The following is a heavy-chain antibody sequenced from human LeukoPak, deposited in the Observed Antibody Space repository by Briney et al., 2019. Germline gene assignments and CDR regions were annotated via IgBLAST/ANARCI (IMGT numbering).Heavy chain of an antibody. J-gene: IGHJ4*02. CDR3: ARDHLGGYDSEGEVDY. CDR2: ISSSSSYI. CDR1: GFTFSSYS. V-gene: IGHV3-21*01. Sequence: AGGSLRLSCAASGFTFSSYSMNWVRQAPGKGLEWVSSISSSSSYIYYADSVKGRFTISRDNAKNSLYLQMNSLRAEDTAVYYCARDHLGGYDSEGEVDYWGQGSLVTVSS. D-gene: IGHD5-12*01.